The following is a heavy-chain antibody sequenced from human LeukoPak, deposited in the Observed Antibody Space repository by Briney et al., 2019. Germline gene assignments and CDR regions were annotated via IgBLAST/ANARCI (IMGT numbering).Heavy chain of an antibody. V-gene: IGHV4-59*08. CDR2: TYYSGST. Sequence: SETLSLTCTVSGGSISSYYWSWIRQPPGKGLEWIGYTYYSGSTNYNPSLKSRVTISVDTSKNQFSLKLSSVTAADTAVYYCARHGYDSSGYYYYYYYYGMDVWGQGTTVTVSS. J-gene: IGHJ6*02. CDR1: GGSISSYY. CDR3: ARHGYDSSGYYYYYYYYGMDV. D-gene: IGHD3-22*01.